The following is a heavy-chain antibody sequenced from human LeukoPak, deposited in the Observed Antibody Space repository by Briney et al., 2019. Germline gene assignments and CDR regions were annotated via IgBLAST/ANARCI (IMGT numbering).Heavy chain of an antibody. CDR1: GGSISSGGYY. J-gene: IGHJ4*02. CDR2: IYHSGST. Sequence: SQTLSLTCTVSGGSISSGGYYWSWIRQPPGKGLEWIGYIYHSGSTYYNPSLKSRVTISVDRSKNRFSLKLSSVTAADTAVYYCARVSVDYGDYDNDYWGQGTLVTVSS. CDR3: ARVSVDYGDYDNDY. V-gene: IGHV4-30-2*01. D-gene: IGHD4-17*01.